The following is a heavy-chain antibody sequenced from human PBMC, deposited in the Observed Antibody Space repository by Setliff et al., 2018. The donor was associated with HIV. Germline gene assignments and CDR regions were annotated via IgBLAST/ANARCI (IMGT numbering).Heavy chain of an antibody. D-gene: IGHD3-22*01. CDR2: ISHSGST. CDR3: ARSGDYYESSGYYRY. J-gene: IGHJ4*02. CDR1: GGSFSGSS. V-gene: IGHV4-34*01. Sequence: PSETLSLTCAVYGGSFSGSSWSWIRQPPGRGLEWIGAISHSGSTFYNPSLQSRAAISVDGSKYHLSLKLFSVTAADTAVYYCARSGDYYESSGYYRYWGQGALVTVSS.